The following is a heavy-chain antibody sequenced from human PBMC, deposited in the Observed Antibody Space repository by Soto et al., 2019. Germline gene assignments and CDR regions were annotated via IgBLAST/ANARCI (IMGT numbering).Heavy chain of an antibody. CDR1: GFTFRNYA. Sequence: PGGSLRLSCAASGFTFRNYAMHWVRQAPGKGLEWVAVIWYDGSNKYYADSVKGRFTISRDNSKNTLYLQMNSLRAEDTAVYYCARNLRNPFPYDAFDIWGQGTMVTVSS. J-gene: IGHJ3*02. CDR3: ARNLRNPFPYDAFDI. CDR2: IWYDGSNK. V-gene: IGHV3-33*08.